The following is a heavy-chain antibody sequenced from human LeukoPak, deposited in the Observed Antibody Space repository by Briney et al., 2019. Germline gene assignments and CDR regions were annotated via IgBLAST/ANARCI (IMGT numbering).Heavy chain of an antibody. V-gene: IGHV3-15*01. Sequence: GGSLRLSCAASGFTLSNAWMSWVRQAPGKGLEWVGRIKSKTDGGTTDYAAPVKGRFTISRDDSKNTLYLQMNSLKTEDTAVYYCTTVSMVRGDFDYWGQGTLVTVSS. CDR3: TTVSMVRGDFDY. J-gene: IGHJ4*02. D-gene: IGHD3-10*01. CDR1: GFTLSNAW. CDR2: IKSKTDGGTT.